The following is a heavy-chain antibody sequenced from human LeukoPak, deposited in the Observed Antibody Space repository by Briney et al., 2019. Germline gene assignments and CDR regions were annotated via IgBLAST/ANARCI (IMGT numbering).Heavy chain of an antibody. D-gene: IGHD3-10*01. Sequence: SETLSLTCTVSGYSISSGYYWGWIRQPPGKGLEWIGSIYHSGSTYYNPSLKSRVTISLDTSRNQFSLKLNSVTAADTAVYYCAKDRRAGSYDYWGQGTLVTVSS. CDR1: GYSISSGYY. J-gene: IGHJ4*02. CDR2: IYHSGST. V-gene: IGHV4-38-2*02. CDR3: AKDRRAGSYDY.